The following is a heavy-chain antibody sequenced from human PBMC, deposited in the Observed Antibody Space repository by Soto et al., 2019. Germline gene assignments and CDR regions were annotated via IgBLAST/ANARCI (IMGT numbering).Heavy chain of an antibody. D-gene: IGHD6-19*01. V-gene: IGHV1-3*01. CDR1: GYTFTSYA. CDR2: INAGNGNT. CDR3: ARDLNPLAAYYYYYMYV. Sequence: QVQLVQSGAEVKKPGASVKVSCKASGYTFTSYAMHWVRQAPGQRLEWMGWINAGNGNTKYSQKFQGRVTITRDTSASTAYMELSSLRSEDTAVYYCARDLNPLAAYYYYYMYVWGKGTTVTVSS. J-gene: IGHJ6*03.